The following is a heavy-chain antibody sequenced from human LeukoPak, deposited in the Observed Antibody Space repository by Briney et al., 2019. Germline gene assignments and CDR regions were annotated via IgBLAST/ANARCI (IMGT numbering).Heavy chain of an antibody. Sequence: GRSLRLSCAASGFTFSSYAMHWVRQAPGKRLEWVAVISYDGSNKYYADSVKGRFTISRDNSKNTLYLQMNSLRAEDTAVYYCARDPWLRWPENYFDYWGQGTLVTVSS. CDR2: ISYDGSNK. D-gene: IGHD4-23*01. CDR1: GFTFSSYA. J-gene: IGHJ4*02. CDR3: ARDPWLRWPENYFDY. V-gene: IGHV3-30*04.